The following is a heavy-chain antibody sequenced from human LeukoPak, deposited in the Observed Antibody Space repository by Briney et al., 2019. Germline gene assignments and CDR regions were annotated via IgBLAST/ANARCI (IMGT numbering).Heavy chain of an antibody. V-gene: IGHV4-4*07. CDR2: IYTSGST. CDR3: ARESKTYDGDGYYHDY. J-gene: IGHJ4*02. D-gene: IGHD3-22*01. CDR1: GGSINNYN. Sequence: SETLSLTCTVFGGSINNYNWSWIRRTPEKGLKWGGRIYTSGSTTNNPSLESRVAISVDTSKIQFSLKLSSVTAADTAVYYCARESKTYDGDGYYHDYWGKGTLVTVS.